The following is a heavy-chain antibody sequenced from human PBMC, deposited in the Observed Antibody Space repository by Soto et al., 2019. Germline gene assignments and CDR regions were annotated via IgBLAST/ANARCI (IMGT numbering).Heavy chain of an antibody. CDR2: IKWDASEK. V-gene: IGHV3-7*01. D-gene: IGHD3-10*01. CDR1: GFRFGVYW. J-gene: IGHJ4*01. Sequence: PGGSLRLSCGASGFRFGVYWMSWVRPAPAKGLEWLATIKWDASEKKYVDSVKGRFTTSRANAKNSLYLQMDSLRAEDTAIYYCARESGYGLRSSVNHYLDYRGHGTLVTVA. CDR3: ARESGYGLRSSVNHYLDY.